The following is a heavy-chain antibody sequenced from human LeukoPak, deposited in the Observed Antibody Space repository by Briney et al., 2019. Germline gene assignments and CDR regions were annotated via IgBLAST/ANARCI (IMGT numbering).Heavy chain of an antibody. J-gene: IGHJ6*02. CDR2: IKSKTDGGTT. CDR3: ATDPNYYDKYYYGMDV. V-gene: IGHV3-15*01. CDR1: GFTFSNAW. D-gene: IGHD3-22*01. Sequence: GGSLRLSCAASGFTFSNAWMSWVRQAPGKGLEWVGRIKSKTDGGTTDYAAPVKGRFTISRDDSKDTLYLQMNSLKSEDTAVYYCATDPNYYDKYYYGMDVWGQGTTVTVSS.